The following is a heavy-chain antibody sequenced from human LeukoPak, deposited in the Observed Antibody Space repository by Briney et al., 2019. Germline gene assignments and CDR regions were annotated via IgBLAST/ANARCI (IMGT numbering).Heavy chain of an antibody. CDR3: AKGGNSGYYMDV. CDR1: GFTFSSYS. D-gene: IGHD4-23*01. J-gene: IGHJ6*03. CDR2: ISSSSSYI. Sequence: GGSLRLSCAASGFTFSSYSMNWVRQAPGKGLEWVSSISSSSSYIYYADSVKGRFTISRDNSKNTLYLQMNSLRAEDTAVYYCAKGGNSGYYMDVWGKGTTVTVSS. V-gene: IGHV3-21*04.